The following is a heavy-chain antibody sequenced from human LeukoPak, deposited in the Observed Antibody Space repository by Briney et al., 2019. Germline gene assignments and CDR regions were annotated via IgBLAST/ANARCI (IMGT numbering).Heavy chain of an antibody. D-gene: IGHD3-22*01. CDR3: ARDPRFRSYYDSSGHFDY. J-gene: IGHJ4*02. CDR2: IKQDGSEK. CDR1: GFTFSSYW. V-gene: IGHV3-7*01. Sequence: PGGSLRLSCAASGFTFSSYWMSWVRQAPGKGLEWVANIKQDGSEKYYVDSVKGRFTISRDNAKNSLYLQMNSLRAEDTAVYYCARDPRFRSYYDSSGHFDYWGQGTLVTVSS.